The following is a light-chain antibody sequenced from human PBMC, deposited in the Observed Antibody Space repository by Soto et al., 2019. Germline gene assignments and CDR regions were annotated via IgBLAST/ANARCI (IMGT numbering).Light chain of an antibody. CDR2: DAS. CDR3: QQVYSFPHT. Sequence: DIQMTQSPSSLSASVGDRVTITCQASQDISNYLNWYQQKPGKAPKLLIYDASNLETGVPSRFSGSGSGTDFTFTISSLQPEDIATYYCQQVYSFPHTFGQGTKVEV. CDR1: QDISNY. V-gene: IGKV1-33*01. J-gene: IGKJ2*01.